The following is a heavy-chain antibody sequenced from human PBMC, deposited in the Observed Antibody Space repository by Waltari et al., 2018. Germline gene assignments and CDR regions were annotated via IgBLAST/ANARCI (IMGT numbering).Heavy chain of an antibody. CDR1: GGTFSSYA. CDR3: ARFGHYYGSGSYSDGMDV. D-gene: IGHD3-10*01. CDR2: IIPILGIA. J-gene: IGHJ6*02. V-gene: IGHV1-69*09. Sequence: QVQLVQSGAEVKKPGSSVKVSCKASGGTFSSYAISWVRQAPGQGLEWMGRIIPILGIANNERRFKGRGTFTADMSTSTAYMELGSLRSEETAVYYCARFGHYYGSGSYSDGMDVWGQGTTVTVSS.